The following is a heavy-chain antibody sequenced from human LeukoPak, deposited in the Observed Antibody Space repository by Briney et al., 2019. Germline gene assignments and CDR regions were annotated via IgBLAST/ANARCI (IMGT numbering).Heavy chain of an antibody. CDR2: INLSGGST. Sequence: ASVKVSCKASGYTFTSYYIHWVRQAPGQGLEWVGIINLSGGSTSYAQKFQGRVTMTRDTSTSTVYMELRSLRSEDTAVYYCAREGDTAMVSRMDVWGKGTTVTVSS. J-gene: IGHJ6*04. V-gene: IGHV1-46*03. CDR1: GYTFTSYY. D-gene: IGHD5-18*01. CDR3: AREGDTAMVSRMDV.